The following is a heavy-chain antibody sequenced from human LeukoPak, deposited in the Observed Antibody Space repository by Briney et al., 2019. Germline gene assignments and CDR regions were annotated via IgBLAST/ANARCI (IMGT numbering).Heavy chain of an antibody. CDR3: ALPGIAVAGAFDY. Sequence: ASVKVSCKASGGTFSSYAISWVRQAPGQGLEWMGWISAYNGNTNYSQKLQGRVNMTTDTSTSTAYMELRSLRSDDTAVYYCALPGIAVAGAFDYWGQGTLVTVSS. CDR1: GGTFSSYA. V-gene: IGHV1-18*01. CDR2: ISAYNGNT. D-gene: IGHD6-19*01. J-gene: IGHJ4*02.